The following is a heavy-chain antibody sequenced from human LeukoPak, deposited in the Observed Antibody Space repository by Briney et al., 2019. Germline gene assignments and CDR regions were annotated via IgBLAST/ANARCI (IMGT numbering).Heavy chain of an antibody. CDR2: INPNSGGT. CDR3: ARSVQQLVHAFDI. V-gene: IGHV1-2*02. Sequence: GASVKVSCKASGYTFTGYYMHWVRQATGQGLEWMGWINPNSGGTNCAQKFQGRVTMTRDTSISTAYMELSRLRSDDTAVYYCARSVQQLVHAFDIWGQGTMVTVSS. CDR1: GYTFTGYY. D-gene: IGHD6-13*01. J-gene: IGHJ3*02.